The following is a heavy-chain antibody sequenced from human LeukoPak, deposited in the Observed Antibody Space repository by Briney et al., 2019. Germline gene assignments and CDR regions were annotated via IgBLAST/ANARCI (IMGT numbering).Heavy chain of an antibody. CDR2: IYTSGST. CDR3: AREDIVVVPAARSYYYYGMDV. D-gene: IGHD2-2*01. J-gene: IGHJ6*02. CDR1: GGSFSSGSYY. V-gene: IGHV4-61*02. Sequence: SQTLSLTCTVSGGSFSSGSYYWGWLRQPAGMGLEWIGRIYTSGSTNDNPSLKRRVTISVDTSKNQFSLKLSSVTAADTAVYYCAREDIVVVPAARSYYYYGMDVWGQGTTVTVSS.